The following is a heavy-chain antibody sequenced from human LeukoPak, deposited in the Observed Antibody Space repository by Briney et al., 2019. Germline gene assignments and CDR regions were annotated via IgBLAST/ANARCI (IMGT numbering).Heavy chain of an antibody. V-gene: IGHV1-8*01. D-gene: IGHD3-3*01. Sequence: ASVKVSCKASGYTFTSYDINWVRQATGQGLEWMGWMNPNSGNTGYAQKFQGRVTMTEDTSTDTAYMELSSLRSEDTAVYYCATRIFWSGQNWFDPWGQGTLVTVSS. J-gene: IGHJ5*02. CDR3: ATRIFWSGQNWFDP. CDR2: MNPNSGNT. CDR1: GYTFTSYD.